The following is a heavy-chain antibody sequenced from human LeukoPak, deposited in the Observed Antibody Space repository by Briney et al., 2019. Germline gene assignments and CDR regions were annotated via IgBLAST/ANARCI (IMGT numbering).Heavy chain of an antibody. D-gene: IGHD6-13*01. V-gene: IGHV1-18*01. CDR1: GYTFTSYG. J-gene: IGHJ5*02. Sequence: ASVKVSCKASGYTFTSYGISWVRQAPGQGLEWMGWISAYNGSTNYAQKLQGRVTMTTDTSTSTAYMELRSLRSDDTAVYYCARVPGIAAAGTLGRTGWFDPWGQGTLVTVSS. CDR2: ISAYNGST. CDR3: ARVPGIAAAGTLGRTGWFDP.